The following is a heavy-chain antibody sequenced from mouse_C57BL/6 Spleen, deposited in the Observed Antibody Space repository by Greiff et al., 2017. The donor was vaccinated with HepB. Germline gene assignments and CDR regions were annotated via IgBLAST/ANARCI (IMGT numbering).Heavy chain of an antibody. CDR1: GFSLSTFGMG. D-gene: IGHD2-4*01. Sequence: QVTLKECGPGILQPSQTLNLTCSFSGFSLSTFGMGVGWLRQPSGKRLEWLAHIWWDDDKYYNPALKSRLTISKDTSKNQVFLKIANVDTADTATYYCARGDYDYDRVSAYWGQGTLFTVSA. J-gene: IGHJ3*01. CDR3: ARGDYDYDRVSAY. CDR2: IWWDDDK. V-gene: IGHV8-8*01.